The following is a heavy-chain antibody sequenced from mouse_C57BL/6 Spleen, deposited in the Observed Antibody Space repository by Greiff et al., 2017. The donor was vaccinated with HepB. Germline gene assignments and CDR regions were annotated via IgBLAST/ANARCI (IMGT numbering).Heavy chain of an antibody. J-gene: IGHJ1*03. D-gene: IGHD1-1*01. CDR1: GFTFSNYW. CDR3: TAAYYYGSSYWYFDV. CDR2: IRLKSDNYAT. Sequence: EVQLQQSGGGLVQPGGSMKLSCVVSGFTFSNYWMNWVRQSPEKGLEWVAQIRLKSDNYATHYAESVKGRFTISRDDSKSSVYLQMNNLRAEDTGIYYCTAAYYYGSSYWYFDVWGTGTTVTVSS. V-gene: IGHV6-3*01.